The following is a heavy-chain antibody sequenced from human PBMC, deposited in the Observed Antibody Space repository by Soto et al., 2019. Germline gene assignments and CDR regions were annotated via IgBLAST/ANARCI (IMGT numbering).Heavy chain of an antibody. J-gene: IGHJ4*02. CDR3: ARCRWDIKNYFDSSGYSFADY. CDR1: GGSFSGYY. Sequence: TSETLSLTCAVYGGSFSGYYWSWIRQPPGKGLEWIGEINHSGSNNYNPSLKRRVIISVDTSKKQFSLKLRSVTGADAAVYYCARCRWDIKNYFDSSGYSFADYWGQGTRVTVSS. V-gene: IGHV4-34*01. CDR2: INHSGSN. D-gene: IGHD3-22*01.